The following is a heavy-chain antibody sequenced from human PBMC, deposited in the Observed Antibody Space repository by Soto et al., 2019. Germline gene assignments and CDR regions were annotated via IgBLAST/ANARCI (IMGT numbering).Heavy chain of an antibody. D-gene: IGHD3-10*01. Sequence: QVQLVESGGGVVQPGRSLRLSCAASGFTFNSYTMHWVRQAPGKGLEWLSVISYDGSEKYYADSVKGRLTISRDNSNNTLFMHLNSLRPEDTAVYYCAKAVYDITMVRDSPGHWGQGTLVTVSS. J-gene: IGHJ4*02. CDR2: ISYDGSEK. CDR3: AKAVYDITMVRDSPGH. CDR1: GFTFNSYT. V-gene: IGHV3-30*18.